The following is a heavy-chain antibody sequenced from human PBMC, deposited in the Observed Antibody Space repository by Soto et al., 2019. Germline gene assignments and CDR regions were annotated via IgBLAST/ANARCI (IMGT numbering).Heavy chain of an antibody. CDR1: SGSISSSNW. CDR3: ARDRFGEQVGYYYYYMDV. V-gene: IGHV4-4*02. D-gene: IGHD3-10*01. Sequence: SETLSLTCAVSSGSISSSNWWSWVRQPPGKGLEWIGEIYHSGSTNYNPSLKSRVTISVDKSKNQFSLKLSSVTAADTAVYYCARDRFGEQVGYYYYYMDVWGKGTTVTVSS. J-gene: IGHJ6*03. CDR2: IYHSGST.